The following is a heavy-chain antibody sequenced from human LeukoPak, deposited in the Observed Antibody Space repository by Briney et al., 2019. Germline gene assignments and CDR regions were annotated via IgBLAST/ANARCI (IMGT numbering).Heavy chain of an antibody. V-gene: IGHV3-30*03. J-gene: IGHJ4*02. CDR2: ISYDESDK. Sequence: GGSLRLSCAASGFTFSSYGMHWVRQAPGKGLEWVAVISYDESDKYYADSVKGRVTVSRDNSKNTVYLQMNSLRAEDTAVYFCARVGALSSSWLLYWGQGTLVTVSS. CDR1: GFTFSSYG. D-gene: IGHD6-13*01. CDR3: ARVGALSSSWLLY.